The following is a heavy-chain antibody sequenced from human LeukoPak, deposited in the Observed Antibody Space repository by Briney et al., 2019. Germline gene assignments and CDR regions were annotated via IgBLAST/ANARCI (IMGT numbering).Heavy chain of an antibody. CDR1: GGSFGGYY. V-gene: IGHV4-34*01. J-gene: IGHJ4*02. D-gene: IGHD7-27*01. CDR3: ARGFRGDNFDY. CDR2: INDSGSS. Sequence: SETLSLTCAVYGGSFGGYYWSWIRQPPGKGLEWIGEINDSGSSNYIPSLKSRVTISVDTSKNQFSLKLSSVTAADTAVYFCARGFRGDNFDYWGQGTLVTVSS.